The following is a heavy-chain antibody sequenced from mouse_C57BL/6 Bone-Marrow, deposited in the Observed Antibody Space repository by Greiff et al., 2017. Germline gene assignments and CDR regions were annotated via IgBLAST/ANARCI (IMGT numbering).Heavy chain of an antibody. CDR2: ISNLAYSI. CDR1: GFTFSDYG. J-gene: IGHJ1*03. V-gene: IGHV5-15*01. Sequence: EVQRVESGGGLVQPGGSLKLSCAASGFTFSDYGMAWVRQAPRKGPEWVAFISNLAYSIYYADTVTGRFTISRENAKNTLYLEMSSLRSEDTAMYYCARSPFYYGSSPRGYFDVWGTGTTVTVSS. CDR3: ARSPFYYGSSPRGYFDV. D-gene: IGHD1-1*01.